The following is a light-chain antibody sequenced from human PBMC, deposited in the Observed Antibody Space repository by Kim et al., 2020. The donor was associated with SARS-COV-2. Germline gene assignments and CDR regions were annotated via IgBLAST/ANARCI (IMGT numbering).Light chain of an antibody. CDR1: KLGVKY. J-gene: IGLJ1*01. CDR2: RDN. CDR3: QAWDSSIYV. V-gene: IGLV3-1*01. Sequence: VSPGQTASITCSVDKLGVKYSSWYQQKPGQSPVVVIFRDNRRPSGIPERFSGSNSGNTATLTISGTQAMDEADYYCQAWDSSIYVFGTGTKVTVL.